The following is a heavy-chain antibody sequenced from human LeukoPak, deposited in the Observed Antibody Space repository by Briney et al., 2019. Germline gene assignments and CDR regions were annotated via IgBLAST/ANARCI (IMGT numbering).Heavy chain of an antibody. V-gene: IGHV1-2*02. J-gene: IGHJ5*02. CDR2: INPNSGGT. CDR1: GYTFTGYY. CDR3: ARGGSYYYGSGTQRGINWFDP. D-gene: IGHD3-10*01. Sequence: ASVTVSCKASGYTFTGYYMHWVRQAPGQGLEWMGWINPNSGGTNYAQKFQGRVTMTRDTSISTAYMELSRLRSDDTAVYYCARGGSYYYGSGTQRGINWFDPWGQGTLVTVSS.